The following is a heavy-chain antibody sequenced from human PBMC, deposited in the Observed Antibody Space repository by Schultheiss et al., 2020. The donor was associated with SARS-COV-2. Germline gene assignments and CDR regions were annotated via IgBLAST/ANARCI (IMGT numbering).Heavy chain of an antibody. V-gene: IGHV3-23*01. Sequence: GESLKISCAASGFTFSSYSMNWVRQAPGKGLEWVSAISGSGGSTYYADSVKGRFTISRDNAKNSLYLQMNSLRAEDTAVYYCASRVGWGQGTLVTVSS. CDR1: GFTFSSYS. J-gene: IGHJ4*02. CDR2: ISGSGGST. CDR3: ASRVG.